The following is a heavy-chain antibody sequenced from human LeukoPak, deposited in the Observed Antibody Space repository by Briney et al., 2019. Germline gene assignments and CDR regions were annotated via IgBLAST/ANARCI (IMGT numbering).Heavy chain of an antibody. J-gene: IGHJ6*03. CDR3: AREAGDIVVVPAAILRYYYYVDV. D-gene: IGHD2-2*02. Sequence: GGSLRLSCAASGFTFSSYWMSWVRQSPGKGLEWVANIKQDGSEKYYVDSVKGRFTISRDNAKNSLYLQMNSLRAEDTAVYYCAREAGDIVVVPAAILRYYYYVDVWGKGTTVTVSS. CDR1: GFTFSSYW. V-gene: IGHV3-7*01. CDR2: IKQDGSEK.